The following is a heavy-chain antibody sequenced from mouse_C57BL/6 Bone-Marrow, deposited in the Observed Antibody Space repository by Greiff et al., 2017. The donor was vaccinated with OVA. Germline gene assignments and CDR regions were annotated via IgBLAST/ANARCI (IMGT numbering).Heavy chain of an antibody. CDR1: GYTFTSYG. V-gene: IGHV1-81*01. CDR3: AREPYYYGSSSWFAY. D-gene: IGHD1-1*01. J-gene: IGHJ3*01. CDR2: IYPRSGNT. Sequence: QVQLQQSGAELARPGASVKLSCKASGYTFTSYGISWVKQRTGQGLEWIGEIYPRSGNTYYNEKFKGKATLTVDKSSSTAYMELRSLTSEDSAVYFCAREPYYYGSSSWFAYWGQGTLVTVSA.